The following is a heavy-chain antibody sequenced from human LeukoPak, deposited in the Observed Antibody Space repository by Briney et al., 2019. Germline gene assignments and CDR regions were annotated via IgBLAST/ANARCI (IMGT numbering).Heavy chain of an antibody. J-gene: IGHJ4*02. V-gene: IGHV5-51*01. D-gene: IGHD4-23*01. CDR3: ARGRGATVITNFDY. CDR2: ISPGDSDT. CDR1: GYTFTGYW. Sequence: GESLKIPCKSSGYTFTGYWIGWVRQMPGKGLEWMGIISPGDSDTRYSPSFQGQVTMSADESINTAYLQWGSLKASDTAMYYCARGRGATVITNFDYWGQGTLVTVSS.